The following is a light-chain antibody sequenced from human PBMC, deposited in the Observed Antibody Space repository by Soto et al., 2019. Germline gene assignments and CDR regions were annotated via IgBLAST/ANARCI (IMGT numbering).Light chain of an antibody. CDR3: SSYTRSNTWV. V-gene: IGLV2-14*01. CDR1: SSDVGGYKY. Sequence: QSALTQPASVSGSPGQSITLSCTGTSSDVGGYKYVSWYQQHPGNAPKVLIYEVSNRPSGVSNRFSGSKSGNTASLTISGLQAEDEADYYCSSYTRSNTWVFGGGTKLTVL. J-gene: IGLJ3*02. CDR2: EVS.